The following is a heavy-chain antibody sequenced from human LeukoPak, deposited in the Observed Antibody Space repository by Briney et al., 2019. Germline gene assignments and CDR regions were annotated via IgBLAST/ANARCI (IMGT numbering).Heavy chain of an antibody. CDR2: INPNSGGT. CDR1: GYTFTGYY. D-gene: IGHD6-19*01. J-gene: IGHJ4*02. Sequence: ASVKVSCKASGYTFTGYYMHWVRQAPGQGLEWMGWINPNSGGTNYAQKFQGRVTMTRDTSISTAYMELSRLRSDDTAVYYCARAPRYSSGWVGYFDYWGQGTLVTVSS. V-gene: IGHV1-2*02. CDR3: ARAPRYSSGWVGYFDY.